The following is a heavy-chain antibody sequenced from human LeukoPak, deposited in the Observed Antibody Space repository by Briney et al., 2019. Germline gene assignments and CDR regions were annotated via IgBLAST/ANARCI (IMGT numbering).Heavy chain of an antibody. V-gene: IGHV4-59*01. CDR3: ARDRSTAGYMDV. D-gene: IGHD3-16*02. Sequence: SETLSLTCTVSGASISRYYWSAYRQPPGKGLEWIGYIYYSGSTNYNPSLKSRVTISVDTSKNQFSLKLGSVTAADTAVYYCARDRSTAGYMDVWGRGTTVTVSS. J-gene: IGHJ6*03. CDR1: GASISRYY. CDR2: IYYSGST.